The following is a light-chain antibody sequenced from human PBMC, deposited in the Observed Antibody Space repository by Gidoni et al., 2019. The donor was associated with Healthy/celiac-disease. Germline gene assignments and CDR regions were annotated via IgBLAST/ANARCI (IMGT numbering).Light chain of an antibody. J-gene: IGLJ2*01. CDR3: CSYAGSYALV. V-gene: IGLV2-11*01. CDR2: DAS. CDR1: SSDVGRYNY. Sequence: QSALTQPRSVFGSPGPSATISCTGTSSDVGRYNYVSWYQQHPGKAPKLMIYDASKRPSGVPDRFSGSKSGNTASLTISGLQAEDEADYYCCSYAGSYALVFGGGTKLTVL.